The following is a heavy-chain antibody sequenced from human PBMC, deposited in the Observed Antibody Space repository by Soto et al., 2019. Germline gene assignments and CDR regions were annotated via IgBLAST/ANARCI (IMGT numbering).Heavy chain of an antibody. D-gene: IGHD6-6*01. Sequence: QVQLVESGGGVVQPGRSLRLSCAASGFIFSSYAMHWVRQAPGKGLEWVAVISYDGSNKYYADSVKGRFTISRDNSKNTLYLQTNSLRAEDTAVYYCARASPYSNSSPYYYNFGMDVWGQGTTVTVSS. CDR3: ARASPYSNSSPYYYNFGMDV. J-gene: IGHJ6*02. V-gene: IGHV3-30-3*01. CDR2: ISYDGSNK. CDR1: GFIFSSYA.